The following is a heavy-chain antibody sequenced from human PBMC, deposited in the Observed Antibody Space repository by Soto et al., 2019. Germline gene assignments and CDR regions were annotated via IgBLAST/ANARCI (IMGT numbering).Heavy chain of an antibody. J-gene: IGHJ4*02. CDR2: ISTTSDYT. V-gene: IGHV3-11*06. CDR3: ARDRDLTSSWSFDY. Sequence: LIRQAPGEGLEWVSYISTTSDYTNYAGSVKGRFTISRDNAKNSLYLQMNSLRAEDTAVYYCARDRDLTSSWSFDYWGQGTLVTVSS. D-gene: IGHD6-13*01.